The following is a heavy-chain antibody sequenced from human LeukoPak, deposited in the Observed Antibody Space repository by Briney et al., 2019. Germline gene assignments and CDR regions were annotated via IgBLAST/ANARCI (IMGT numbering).Heavy chain of an antibody. J-gene: IGHJ4*02. CDR3: ARIGDIVVVPAAHFDY. CDR2: ISAYNGNT. CDR1: GYTFTSYG. D-gene: IGHD2-2*01. V-gene: IGHV1-18*01. Sequence: ASVKVSCKASGYTFTSYGISWVRQAPGQGLEWMGWISAYNGNTNYAQKLQGRVTMTTDTSTSTAYMELRSLRSDDTAVYYCARIGDIVVVPAAHFDYWGQGTLVTVSS.